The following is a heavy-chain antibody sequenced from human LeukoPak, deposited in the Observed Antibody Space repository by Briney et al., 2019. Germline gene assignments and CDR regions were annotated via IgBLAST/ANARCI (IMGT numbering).Heavy chain of an antibody. Sequence: ASVKVSCKASGYSFTGYYTHWVRQAPGQGLEWMGWINPNSGGTNYAQKFQGRVTMTRDTSISTACMELSRLRSDDTAVYYCARDRSSSGWYEGIDCWGQGTLVTVSS. CDR1: GYSFTGYY. J-gene: IGHJ4*02. D-gene: IGHD6-19*01. CDR2: INPNSGGT. V-gene: IGHV1-2*02. CDR3: ARDRSSSGWYEGIDC.